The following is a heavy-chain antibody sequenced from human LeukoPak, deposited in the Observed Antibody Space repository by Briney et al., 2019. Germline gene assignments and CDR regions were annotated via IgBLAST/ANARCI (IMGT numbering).Heavy chain of an antibody. D-gene: IGHD2-21*01. J-gene: IGHJ4*02. Sequence: PSETLSLTCTVSGGSVSSGTYYWSWIRLHPGKGLEWIGYIYYSGSTCYNPSLKSRVTISVDTSKNQFSLKLSSVTAVDTAVYYCAREVKDYFEYWGQGTLVTVSS. V-gene: IGHV4-31*03. CDR3: AREVKDYFEY. CDR1: GGSVSSGTYY. CDR2: IYYSGST.